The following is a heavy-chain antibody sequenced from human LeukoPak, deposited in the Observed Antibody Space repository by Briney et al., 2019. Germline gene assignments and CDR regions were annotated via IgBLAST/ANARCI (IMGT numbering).Heavy chain of an antibody. CDR2: ISGSGGST. CDR3: AKDRGGPSSSSGLFDY. Sequence: GGSLRLSCAASGFTFSSYAMSWDRQAPGKGLEWVSGISGSGGSTYYADSVKGRFTISRDNSKNTLYLQMNSLRAEDTAVYYCAKDRGGPSSSSGLFDYWGQGTLVTVSS. V-gene: IGHV3-23*01. D-gene: IGHD6-6*01. CDR1: GFTFSSYA. J-gene: IGHJ4*02.